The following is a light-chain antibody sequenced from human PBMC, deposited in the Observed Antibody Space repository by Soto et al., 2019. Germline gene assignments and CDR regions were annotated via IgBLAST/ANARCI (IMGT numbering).Light chain of an antibody. J-gene: IGKJ5*01. CDR2: GAS. V-gene: IGKV3-20*01. CDR3: QLSQQRNDWPTIT. CDR1: QTVRNNY. Sequence: EFVLTQSPGTLSLSPGERATLSGRARQTVRNNYLAWYQQKPGQAPRLLIFGASIRATGLPDRFSGSGSGTEFTLTISSLEPEDFAVYYCQLSQQRNDWPTITFGQGTRLEIK.